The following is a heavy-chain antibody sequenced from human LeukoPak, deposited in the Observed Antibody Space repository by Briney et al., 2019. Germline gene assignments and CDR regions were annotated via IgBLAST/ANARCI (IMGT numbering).Heavy chain of an antibody. Sequence: ASVKVSCKASGGTFSSYAISWVRQAPGQGLEWMGGIIPIFGTANYAQKFQGRVTITADESTSTAYMELSSLRSEDTAVYYCAKDGDCSGGSCYDYWGLGTLVTVSS. J-gene: IGHJ4*02. CDR1: GGTFSSYA. V-gene: IGHV1-69*13. CDR2: IIPIFGTA. D-gene: IGHD2-15*01. CDR3: AKDGDCSGGSCYDY.